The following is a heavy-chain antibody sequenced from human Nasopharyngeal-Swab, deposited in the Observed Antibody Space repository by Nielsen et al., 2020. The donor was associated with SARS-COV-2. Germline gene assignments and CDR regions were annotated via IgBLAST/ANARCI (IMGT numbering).Heavy chain of an antibody. V-gene: IGHV5-51*01. J-gene: IGHJ4*02. D-gene: IGHD3-10*01. CDR3: ARLYGSYVDY. Sequence: GESLKISCQGSGYYFSTYWIGWVRQMPGRGLEWMGIIYPGDSTPRYRPSFQGQVTISADKSSTAYLQWSSLKASDTAMYFCARLYGSYVDYWGQGTLVTVSS. CDR2: IYPGDSTP. CDR1: GYYFSTYW.